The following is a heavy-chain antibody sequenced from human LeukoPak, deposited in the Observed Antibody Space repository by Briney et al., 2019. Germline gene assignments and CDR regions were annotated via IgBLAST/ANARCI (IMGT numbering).Heavy chain of an antibody. CDR1: ADSISSSNW. CDR2: IYHGGNT. V-gene: IGHV4-4*02. D-gene: IGHD2-15*01. CDR3: ARVHCSSSSCHHLDY. Sequence: SGTLSLTCAVSADSISSSNWWSWVRQPPGKGLEWIGEIYHGGNTNYNPSLKSRVTISADKSKNQFSLKVNSVTAADTAVYYCARVHCSSSSCHHLDYWGQGTLVTVSS. J-gene: IGHJ4*02.